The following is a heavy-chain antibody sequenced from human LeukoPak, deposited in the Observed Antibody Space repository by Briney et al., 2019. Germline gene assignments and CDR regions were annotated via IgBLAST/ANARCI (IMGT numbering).Heavy chain of an antibody. V-gene: IGHV3-21*01. D-gene: IGHD6-13*01. J-gene: IGHJ5*02. CDR1: GFTFSSYS. Sequence: PGGSLRLSCAASGFTFSSYSMNWVRQAPGKGLEWVSSISSSSSYMYYADSVKGRFTISRDNAKNSLYLQMNSLRAEDTAVYYCARDGRHSSSWYGSVWFDPWGQGTLVTVSS. CDR2: ISSSSSYM. CDR3: ARDGRHSSSWYGSVWFDP.